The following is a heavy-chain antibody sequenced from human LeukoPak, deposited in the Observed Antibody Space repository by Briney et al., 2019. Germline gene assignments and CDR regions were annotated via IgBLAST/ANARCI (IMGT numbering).Heavy chain of an antibody. CDR1: GYTFTGHF. J-gene: IGHJ4*02. D-gene: IGHD1-7*01. CDR2: SNPHSGGT. V-gene: IGHV1-2*02. Sequence: GASVKVSCKASGYTFTGHFIHWVRQAPGQGLEWMGWSNPHSGGTKYAQKFQGRVTMTRDTSISTAYMELSRVISDDTAVYYCARDGTQLELDYWGQGTLVTVSS. CDR3: ARDGTQLELDY.